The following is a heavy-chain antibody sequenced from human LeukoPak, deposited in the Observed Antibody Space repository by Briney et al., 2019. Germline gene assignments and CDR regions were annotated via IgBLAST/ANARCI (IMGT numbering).Heavy chain of an antibody. J-gene: IGHJ4*02. CDR2: ISGYNGNT. CDR3: ARGDCTNGVCYTLFDY. D-gene: IGHD2-8*01. Sequence: ASVEVSCKASGYTFTSYGISWVRQAPGQGLEWMGWISGYNGNTHYAQNLQGRVTMTTDPSTSTAYMELRSLRSDDTAVYYCARGDCTNGVCYTLFDYWGQGTLVTVSS. CDR1: GYTFTSYG. V-gene: IGHV1-18*01.